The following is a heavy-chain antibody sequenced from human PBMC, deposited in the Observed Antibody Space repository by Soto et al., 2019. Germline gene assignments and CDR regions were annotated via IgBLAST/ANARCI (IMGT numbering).Heavy chain of an antibody. CDR1: GRSFSGYY. D-gene: IGHD6-13*01. Sequence: QVQLQQWGAGLLKPSETLSLTCAVYGRSFSGYYWSWIRQPPGKGLEWIGEINHSGSTSYNPSLKVRVTISADMSKNQFSLKLSSVTAADMAVYYCARGSSIGYTFWGQGTLVTVSS. CDR3: ARGSSIGYTF. CDR2: INHSGST. V-gene: IGHV4-34*01. J-gene: IGHJ4*02.